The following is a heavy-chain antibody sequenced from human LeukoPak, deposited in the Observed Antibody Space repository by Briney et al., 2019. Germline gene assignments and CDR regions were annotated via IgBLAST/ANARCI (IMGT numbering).Heavy chain of an antibody. V-gene: IGHV4-61*10. CDR1: GGSISGNYY. CDR3: ARKHYGDAFDI. D-gene: IGHD3-10*01. CDR2: IHISGST. Sequence: PSETLSLTCTVSGGSISGNYYWSWIWQPAGKGLEWIGHIHISGSTNYNPPLKSRVTISVDTSKNQFSLKLNSVTTADTAVYYCARKHYGDAFDIWGQGTMVTVSS. J-gene: IGHJ3*02.